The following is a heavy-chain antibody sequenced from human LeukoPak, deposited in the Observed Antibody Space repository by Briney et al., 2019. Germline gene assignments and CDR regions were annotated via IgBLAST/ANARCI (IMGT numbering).Heavy chain of an antibody. D-gene: IGHD6-13*01. CDR3: ARDIAAAGTGLDAFDI. CDR1: GYTFTGYY. V-gene: IGHV1-2*02. Sequence: GSVKVSCKASGYTFTGYYMHWVRQAPGQGLEWMGWINPNSGGTNYAQKFQGRVTMTRDTSISTAYMELSRLRSDDTAVYYCARDIAAAGTGLDAFDIWDQGTMVTVSS. J-gene: IGHJ3*02. CDR2: INPNSGGT.